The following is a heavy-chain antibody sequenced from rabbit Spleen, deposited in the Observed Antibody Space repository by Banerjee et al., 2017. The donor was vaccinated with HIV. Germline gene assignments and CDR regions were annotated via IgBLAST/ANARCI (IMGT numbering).Heavy chain of an antibody. CDR2: IYTGSGNT. J-gene: IGHJ6*01. CDR1: GFTLSNYW. Sequence: QSLEESGGDLVKPGASLKLSCKASGFTLSNYWMCWVRQAPGKGLEWIGCIYTGSGNTYYVSWAKGRFTISKTSSTTVTLQMTSLTAADTATYFCARDSGTSFSSYGMDLWGPGTLVTVS. CDR3: ARDSGTSFSSYGMDL. V-gene: IGHV1S40*01. D-gene: IGHD8-1*01.